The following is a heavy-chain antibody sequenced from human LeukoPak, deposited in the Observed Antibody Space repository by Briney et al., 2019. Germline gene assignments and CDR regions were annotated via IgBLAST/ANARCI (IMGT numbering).Heavy chain of an antibody. D-gene: IGHD1-14*01. J-gene: IGHJ4*01. CDR2: ISDSGYTT. CDR1: GFTFSSYA. CDR3: AKGRGNPYYLDY. V-gene: IGHV3-23*01. Sequence: GGSLRLSCAASGFTFSSYAMYWVRQAPGKGLEWVSGISDSGYTTYHIDAVKGRFGISRDNTRDTLYLQMDSLRAEHKAVYYCAKGRGNPYYLDYWGQGLLVTVSS.